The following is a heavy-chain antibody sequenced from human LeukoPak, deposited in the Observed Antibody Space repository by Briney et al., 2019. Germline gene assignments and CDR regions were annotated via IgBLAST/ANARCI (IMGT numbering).Heavy chain of an antibody. Sequence: SETLSLTCTVSGVSVSTDYWSWIRQPPGKGLEWIGCIYYTGSTNYNPSLKSRVTISVDTSKSQFSLKLSSVTAADTAVYYCARHEGSWSYYFDYWGQGTLVTVSS. D-gene: IGHD6-13*01. CDR1: GVSVSTDY. J-gene: IGHJ4*01. CDR2: IYYTGST. V-gene: IGHV4-59*08. CDR3: ARHEGSWSYYFDY.